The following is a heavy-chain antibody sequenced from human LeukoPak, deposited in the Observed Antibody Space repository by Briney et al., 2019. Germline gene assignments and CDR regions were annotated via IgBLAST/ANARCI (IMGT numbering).Heavy chain of an antibody. Sequence: GGSLRLSCAASGFTFSSCEMNWVRQAPGKGLEWLSYISNSGSSKYYADSVKGRFTISRDNAKNSLYLQMNSLRAEDTAVYYCARARVPGELNYWGQGTLVTVSS. CDR3: ARARVPGELNY. D-gene: IGHD3-10*01. J-gene: IGHJ4*02. V-gene: IGHV3-48*03. CDR1: GFTFSSCE. CDR2: ISNSGSSK.